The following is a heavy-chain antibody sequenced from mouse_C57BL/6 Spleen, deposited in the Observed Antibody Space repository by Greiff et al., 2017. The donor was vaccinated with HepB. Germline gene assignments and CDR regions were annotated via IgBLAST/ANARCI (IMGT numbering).Heavy chain of an antibody. CDR2: ISSGSSTI. V-gene: IGHV5-17*01. CDR1: GFTISDYG. Sequence: DVKLVESGGGLVKPGGSLKLSCAASGFTISDYGMHWVRQAPEKGLEWVAYISSGSSTIYYADTVKGRFTISRDNAKNTLFLQMTSLRSEDTAMYYCARRAIAPYYAMDYWGQGTSVTVSS. D-gene: IGHD3-3*01. CDR3: ARRAIAPYYAMDY. J-gene: IGHJ4*01.